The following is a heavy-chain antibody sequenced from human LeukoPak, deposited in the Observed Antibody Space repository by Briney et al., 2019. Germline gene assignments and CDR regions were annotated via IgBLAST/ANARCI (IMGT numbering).Heavy chain of an antibody. V-gene: IGHV1-24*01. Sequence: GASVKVSCKVSGYTLTELSMHWVRQAPGKGLEWMGGFDPEDGETIYAQKFQGRVTMTEDTSTDTAYMELSSLRSEDTAVYYCATDRYCSGGSCYSGVTDAFDIWGQGTMVTVSS. CDR2: FDPEDGET. CDR1: GYTLTELS. D-gene: IGHD2-15*01. J-gene: IGHJ3*02. CDR3: ATDRYCSGGSCYSGVTDAFDI.